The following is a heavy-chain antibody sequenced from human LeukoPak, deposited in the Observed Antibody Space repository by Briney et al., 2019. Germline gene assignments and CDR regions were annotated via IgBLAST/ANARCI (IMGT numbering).Heavy chain of an antibody. CDR1: GGTFSSYA. D-gene: IGHD2-15*01. V-gene: IGHV1-69*01. CDR2: IIPIFGTA. CDR3: ARLLLLAPFHQYYYGMDV. J-gene: IGHJ6*04. Sequence: SVKVSCKAFGGTFSSYASSWVRQAPGQGLEWMGGIIPIFGTANYAQKFQGRVTITADESTSTAYMELSSLRSEDTAVYYCARLLLLAPFHQYYYGMDVWGKGTTVTVSS.